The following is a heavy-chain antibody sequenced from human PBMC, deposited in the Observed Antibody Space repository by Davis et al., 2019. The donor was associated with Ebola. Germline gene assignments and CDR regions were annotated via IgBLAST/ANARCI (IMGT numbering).Heavy chain of an antibody. Sequence: ASVQVSCKASGGTFSSYAISWVRQAPGQGLEGMGIINPSGGSTSYAKKFQERVTITRDMSTSTAYMELSSLRSEDTAVYYCAADTGYRYYYGMDGWGQGTTVTVSS. J-gene: IGHJ6*02. V-gene: IGHV1-46*01. CDR3: AADTGYRYYYGMDG. CDR2: INPSGGST. CDR1: GGTFSSYA. D-gene: IGHD1-1*01.